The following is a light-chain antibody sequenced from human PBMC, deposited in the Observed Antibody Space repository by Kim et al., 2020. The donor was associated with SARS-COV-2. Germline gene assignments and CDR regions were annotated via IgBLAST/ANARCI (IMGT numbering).Light chain of an antibody. J-gene: IGKJ1*01. CDR1: QSISSD. V-gene: IGKV3-11*01. Sequence: LSPGERATLSCRARQSISSDLAWYQQKPGLPPRLLIYDASNGATGIPARFSGSGSGTDFTLTISSLEPEDFAVYYCQQRSSWPRTFGQGTKVDIK. CDR2: DAS. CDR3: QQRSSWPRT.